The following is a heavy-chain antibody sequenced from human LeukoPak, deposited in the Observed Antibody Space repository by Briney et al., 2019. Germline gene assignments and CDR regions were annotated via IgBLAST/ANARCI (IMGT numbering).Heavy chain of an antibody. CDR2: IYYSGST. V-gene: IGHV4-59*08. Sequence: SETLSLTCTVSGGSISSYYWSWLRQPPGKGLEWIGYIYYSGSTNYNPSLKSRVTISVDTSKNQFSLKLSSVTAADTAVYYCARHARIAAIIDYWGQGTLVTVSS. CDR1: GGSISSYY. CDR3: ARHARIAAIIDY. D-gene: IGHD6-13*01. J-gene: IGHJ4*02.